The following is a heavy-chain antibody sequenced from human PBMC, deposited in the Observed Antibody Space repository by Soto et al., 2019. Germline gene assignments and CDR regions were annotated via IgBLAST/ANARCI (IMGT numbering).Heavy chain of an antibody. CDR2: IIPIFGTA. D-gene: IGHD2-2*01. CDR1: GGTFSSYS. CDR3: AIDIVVVPAQDNDAFDI. V-gene: IGHV1-69*13. J-gene: IGHJ3*02. Sequence: ASVNVSFKAAGGTFSSYSISWVRQAPGQWLELMGGIIPIFGTANYAQKFQGRVTITADESTSTAYMELSSLRSEDTAVYYCAIDIVVVPAQDNDAFDIWGQGTMVTVSS.